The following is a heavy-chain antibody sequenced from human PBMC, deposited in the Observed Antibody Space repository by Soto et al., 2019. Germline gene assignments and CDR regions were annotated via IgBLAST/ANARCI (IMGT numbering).Heavy chain of an antibody. D-gene: IGHD3-10*01. J-gene: IGHJ6*02. Sequence: PSETLSLTCTVSGGSISSYYWSWIRQPPGKGLEWIGYIYYSGSTNYNPSLKSRVTITVDTSKNQFSLKLSSVTAADTAVYYCARGGISPGGYYYYGMDVWGQGATVTVSS. CDR2: IYYSGST. CDR1: GGSISSYY. CDR3: ARGGISPGGYYYYGMDV. V-gene: IGHV4-59*01.